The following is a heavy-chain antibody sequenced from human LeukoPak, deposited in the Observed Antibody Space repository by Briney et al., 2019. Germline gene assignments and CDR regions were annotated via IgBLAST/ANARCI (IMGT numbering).Heavy chain of an antibody. J-gene: IGHJ4*02. CDR1: GGTFSSYA. CDR3: ASPRYCGGDCYSFDY. D-gene: IGHD2-21*02. CDR2: IIPILGIA. V-gene: IGHV1-69*04. Sequence: SVKVSCKASGGTFSSYAISWVRQAPGQGLEWMGRIIPILGIANYAQKFQGRVTITADKSTSTAYMELSSLRSEDTAVYYCASPRYCGGDCYSFDYWGQGILVTVSS.